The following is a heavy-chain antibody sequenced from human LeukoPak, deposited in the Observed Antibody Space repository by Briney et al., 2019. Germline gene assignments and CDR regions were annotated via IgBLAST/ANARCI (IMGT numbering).Heavy chain of an antibody. Sequence: SETLSLTCTVSGGSISSYYWSWIRQPPGKGLEWLGYIYYSGSTNYNPSLKSRVTISVDTSKNQFSLKLSSVTAADTAVYYCARHSAGIAAAGNDYWGQGTLVTVSS. V-gene: IGHV4-59*01. CDR2: IYYSGST. CDR3: ARHSAGIAAAGNDY. J-gene: IGHJ4*02. CDR1: GGSISSYY. D-gene: IGHD6-13*01.